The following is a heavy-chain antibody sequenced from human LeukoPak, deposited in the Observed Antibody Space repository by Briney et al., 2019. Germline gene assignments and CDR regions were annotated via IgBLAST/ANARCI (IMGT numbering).Heavy chain of an antibody. V-gene: IGHV3-23*01. CDR3: ANSKSPTRHFDY. Sequence: PGGSLRLSCAASGFSFSSYAMSWVRQAPGKGLEWVSGISGSGATTSYTDFVKGRFTISRDNSKNTLFLQMNSLRAEDTAVYYCANSKSPTRHFDYWGQGTLVTVSS. D-gene: IGHD2-15*01. CDR1: GFSFSSYA. CDR2: ISGSGATT. J-gene: IGHJ4*02.